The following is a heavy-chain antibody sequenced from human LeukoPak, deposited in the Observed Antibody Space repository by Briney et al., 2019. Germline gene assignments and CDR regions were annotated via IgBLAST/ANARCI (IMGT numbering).Heavy chain of an antibody. CDR1: GGPISSGGYY. V-gene: IGHV4-31*03. CDR2: IYYSGST. Sequence: SETLSLTCTVSGGPISSGGYYWSWIRQHPGKGLEWIGYIYYSGSTSYNPSLKSRVTISIDTSKSQFSLKLTSVTAADTAVYYCARGRYCSADICTGGDSFDIWGQGTMVSVSP. CDR3: ARGRYCSADICTGGDSFDI. D-gene: IGHD2-15*01. J-gene: IGHJ3*02.